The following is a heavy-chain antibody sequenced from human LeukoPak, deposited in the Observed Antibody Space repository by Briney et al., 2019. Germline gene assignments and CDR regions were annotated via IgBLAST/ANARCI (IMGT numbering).Heavy chain of an antibody. CDR3: ARGETGFGDFDY. D-gene: IGHD3-10*01. CDR1: GYTFTDYY. CDR2: INPNSGGT. J-gene: IGHJ4*02. Sequence: ASVPVSFTASGYTFTDYYMHWVRQAPGQGLEGMGWINPNSGGTNYAQKFQGWVTMTSDTSISTAYMELSRLRSDDTAVYYCARGETGFGDFDYWGQGTLVTVSS. V-gene: IGHV1-2*04.